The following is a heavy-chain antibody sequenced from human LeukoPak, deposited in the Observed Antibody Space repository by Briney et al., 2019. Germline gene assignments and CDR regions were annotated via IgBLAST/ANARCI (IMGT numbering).Heavy chain of an antibody. V-gene: IGHV3-64*01. Sequence: GGSLRLSCAVSGFTFSSYAMHWVRQAPGKGLEYVSAISSNGGSTYYANSVKGRFTISRDNSKNTMYLQMGSLRAEDMAVYYCARHNYYFDYWGQGTLVTVSS. CDR2: ISSNGGST. CDR1: GFTFSSYA. CDR3: ARHNYYFDY. J-gene: IGHJ4*02. D-gene: IGHD5-24*01.